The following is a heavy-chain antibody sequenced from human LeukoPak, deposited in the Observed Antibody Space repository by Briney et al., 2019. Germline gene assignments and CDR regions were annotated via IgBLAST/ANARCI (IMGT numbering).Heavy chain of an antibody. CDR1: GFTFSDAW. J-gene: IGHJ4*02. CDR3: TTDARD. V-gene: IGHV3-15*01. CDR2: IKRQTEGWAK. Sequence: SGGSLRLSCAASGFTFSDAWLNWVRQTPEKGLEWVARIKRQTEGWAKDYAAPVKGRFTISRDDSKNMVYLQMNSLKTEDTAVYYCTTDARDWGQGTLVTVPS.